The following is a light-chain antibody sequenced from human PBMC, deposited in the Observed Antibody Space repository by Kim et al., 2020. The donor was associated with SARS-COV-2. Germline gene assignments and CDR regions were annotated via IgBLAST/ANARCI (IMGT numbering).Light chain of an antibody. J-gene: IGLJ2*01. CDR1: NIGSKN. CDR2: RDG. Sequence: SVALGQTARMTCGGNNIGSKNVHWYQQKTGQAPVLVIYRDGDRPSGIPERFSGSNSGNTATLTISRAQAGDEADYYCQVWDSSPVVFGGGTQLTVL. CDR3: QVWDSSPVV. V-gene: IGLV3-9*01.